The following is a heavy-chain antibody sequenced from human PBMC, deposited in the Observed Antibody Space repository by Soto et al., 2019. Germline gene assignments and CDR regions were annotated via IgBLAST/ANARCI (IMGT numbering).Heavy chain of an antibody. CDR1: GYTFTSYG. J-gene: IGHJ4*02. CDR2: ISAYNGNT. V-gene: IGHV1-18*01. CDR3: ARDLRLDDYGDYGGV. Sequence: QVQLVQSGAEVKKPGASVKVSCKASGYTFTSYGISWVRQAPGQGLEWMGWISAYNGNTNYAQKLQGRVTMTTVTSTSTAYVELGIRGSDDTAVYYCARDLRLDDYGDYGGVWGQGTLVTVSS. D-gene: IGHD4-17*01.